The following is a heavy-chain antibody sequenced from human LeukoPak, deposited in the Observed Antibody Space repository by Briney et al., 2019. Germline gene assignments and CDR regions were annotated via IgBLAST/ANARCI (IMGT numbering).Heavy chain of an antibody. V-gene: IGHV4-34*01. CDR2: INHSGST. Sequence: SETLSLTCAVYGGSFSGYYWSWIRQPPGKGLEWIGEINHSGSTNYNPSLKSRVTISVDTSKNQFSLKLSSVTAADTAVYYCARGLRFYYYYYMDVWGKGTTVTVSS. D-gene: IGHD2-21*02. J-gene: IGHJ6*03. CDR3: ARGLRFYYYYYMDV. CDR1: GGSFSGYY.